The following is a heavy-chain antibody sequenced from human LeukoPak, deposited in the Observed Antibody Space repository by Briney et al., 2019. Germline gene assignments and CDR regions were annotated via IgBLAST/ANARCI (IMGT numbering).Heavy chain of an antibody. CDR2: IIPILGIA. Sequence: GASVKVSCKASGGTFSGYTISWVRQAPGQGLEWMGRIIPILGIANYAQKFQGRVTITADESTSTAYMELSSLRSEDTAVYYCARFGDERLAFDYWGQGALVTVSS. CDR3: ARFGDERLAFDY. CDR1: GGTFSGYT. J-gene: IGHJ4*02. D-gene: IGHD3-16*01. V-gene: IGHV1-69*02.